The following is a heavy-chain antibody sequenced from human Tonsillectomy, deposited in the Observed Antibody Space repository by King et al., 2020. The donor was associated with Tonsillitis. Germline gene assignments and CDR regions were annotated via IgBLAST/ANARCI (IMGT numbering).Heavy chain of an antibody. D-gene: IGHD6-6*01. Sequence: QLVQSGGGLVQPGGSLRLSCAASGFTFSTYEMNWVRQAPGKGLEWVSYISISGCSIYYAESVKGRFTVSRDNAKNSLYLQMNSLRAEDTAVYYCAREEARYFDYWGQGTLVTVSS. CDR1: GFTFSTYE. V-gene: IGHV3-48*03. J-gene: IGHJ4*02. CDR2: ISISGCSI. CDR3: AREEARYFDY.